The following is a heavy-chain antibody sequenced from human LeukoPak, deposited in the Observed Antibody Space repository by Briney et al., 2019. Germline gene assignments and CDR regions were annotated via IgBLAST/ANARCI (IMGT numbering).Heavy chain of an antibody. CDR3: ARGLPERYYYDSSGTNRDSWFDP. V-gene: IGHV4-4*07. Sequence: SGSTNYNPSLKSRVTMSVDTSKNQFSLKLSSVTAADTAVYYCARGLPERYYYDSSGTNRDSWFDPWGQGTLVTVSS. CDR2: SGST. J-gene: IGHJ5*02. D-gene: IGHD3-22*01.